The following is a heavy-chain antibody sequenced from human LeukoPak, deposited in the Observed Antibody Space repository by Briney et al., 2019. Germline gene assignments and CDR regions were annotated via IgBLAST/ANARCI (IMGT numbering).Heavy chain of an antibody. CDR2: TYYRSKWYN. D-gene: IGHD4-17*01. CDR1: GDSVSSNSAA. CDR3: AREGYGDLDFDY. V-gene: IGHV6-1*01. Sequence: SQTLSLTCAISGDSVSSNSAAWNWIRQSPSRGLEWLGRTYYRSKWYNNYAVSVESRIIIKPDTSKNQFSLQLNSVTPEDTAVYYCAREGYGDLDFDYWGHGTLVTVYS. J-gene: IGHJ4*01.